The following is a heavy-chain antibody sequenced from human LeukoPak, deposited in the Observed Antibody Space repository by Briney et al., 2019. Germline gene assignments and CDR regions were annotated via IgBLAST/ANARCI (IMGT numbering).Heavy chain of an antibody. CDR2: SHYSGST. CDR3: ARLPGCSGGTCYRAFDM. Sequence: SETLSLTCTVSGGSISSSSYYWSWIRQPPGQGLEWIGYSHYSGSTNYNPSLRSRVTISVDTSKNQFSLKLTSVTAADTAVYYCARLPGCSGGTCYRAFDMWGQGTMVTVSS. J-gene: IGHJ3*02. D-gene: IGHD2-15*01. V-gene: IGHV4-61*05. CDR1: GGSISSSSYY.